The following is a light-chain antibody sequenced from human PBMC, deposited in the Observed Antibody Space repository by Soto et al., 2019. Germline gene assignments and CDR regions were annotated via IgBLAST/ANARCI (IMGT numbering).Light chain of an antibody. Sequence: QSVLTQPASVSGSPGQSITISCTGSNSDVGDYNYVSWYQQHPGKAPKLMIFDVNNRPSGVSSRFSGSKSGNTASLTISGLQAEDEADYYCSSYTSSNTLVFGGGTKVTVL. CDR3: SSYTSSNTLV. CDR2: DVN. J-gene: IGLJ2*01. CDR1: NSDVGDYNY. V-gene: IGLV2-14*01.